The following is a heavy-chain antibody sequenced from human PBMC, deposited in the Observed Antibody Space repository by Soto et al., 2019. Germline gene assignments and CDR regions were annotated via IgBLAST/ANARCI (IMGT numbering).Heavy chain of an antibody. CDR2: IYYSGST. CDR1: GGSIISGGYY. D-gene: IGHD3-22*01. V-gene: IGHV4-31*03. J-gene: IGHJ6*02. CDR3: ARFRITMIVVPQLNYGMDV. Sequence: SETLSLTRTVSGGSIISGGYYWSWIRQHPGKGLEWIVYIYYSGSTYYNPSLKSRVTISVDTSKNQFSLKLSSVTAADTAVYYCARFRITMIVVPQLNYGMDVWGQGTTVTVSS.